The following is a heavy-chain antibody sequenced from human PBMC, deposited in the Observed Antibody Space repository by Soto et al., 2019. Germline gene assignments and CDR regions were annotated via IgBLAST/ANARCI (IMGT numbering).Heavy chain of an antibody. D-gene: IGHD2-21*02. CDR2: VNAGNGNT. J-gene: IGHJ5*02. CDR3: AGGFSGGDADWFDL. V-gene: IGHV1-3*01. Sequence: ASVKVSCKASGYTFTSYAMHWVRQAPGQRLERMGWVNAGNGNTKYSQKIQGRVTITRDTSASTAYMELSSLGSEDTAVYYCAGGFSGGDADWFDLRGQGTLVIVSS. CDR1: GYTFTSYA.